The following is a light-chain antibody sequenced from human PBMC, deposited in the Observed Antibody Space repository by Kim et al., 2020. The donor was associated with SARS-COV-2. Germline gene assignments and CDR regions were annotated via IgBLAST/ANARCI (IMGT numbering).Light chain of an antibody. CDR3: QQRNKGLT. J-gene: IGKJ4*01. CDR2: DAS. Sequence: SPEERATHYCRDSQRVSSDLGWYQQKPDQAPRLLIYDASNRATGIPARISGRGCGTDFTLTIRSLEPEDSAVYYCQQRNKGLTFGGGTKVDIK. V-gene: IGKV3-11*01. CDR1: QRVSSD.